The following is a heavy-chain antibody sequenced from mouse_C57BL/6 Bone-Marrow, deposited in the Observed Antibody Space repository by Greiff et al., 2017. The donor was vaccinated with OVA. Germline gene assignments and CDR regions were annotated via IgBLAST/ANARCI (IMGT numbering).Heavy chain of an antibody. CDR3: ARREYITTVVAKGYWYFDV. CDR2: IYPRSGNT. Sequence: QVQLQQSGAELARPGASVKLSFKASGYTFTSYGISWVKQRTGQGLEWIGEIYPRSGNTYYNEKFKGKATLTADKSSSTAYMELRSLTSEDSAVYFCARREYITTVVAKGYWYFDVWGTGTTVTVSS. J-gene: IGHJ1*03. D-gene: IGHD1-1*01. CDR1: GYTFTSYG. V-gene: IGHV1-81*01.